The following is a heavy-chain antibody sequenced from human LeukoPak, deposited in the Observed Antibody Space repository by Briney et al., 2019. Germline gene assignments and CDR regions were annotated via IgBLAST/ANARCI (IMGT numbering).Heavy chain of an antibody. CDR1: GFTFSDYY. J-gene: IGHJ4*02. CDR2: IYSSGDS. V-gene: IGHV4-59*08. CDR3: ARHRFASPFDS. D-gene: IGHD2-21*01. Sequence: GSLRLSCAASGFTFSDYYMSWIRQPPGKGLEWIGYIYSSGDSNYNPSLKSRVTISLDTSKSQVSLKLSSVTAADTAVFYCARHRFASPFDSWGQGTLVTVSS.